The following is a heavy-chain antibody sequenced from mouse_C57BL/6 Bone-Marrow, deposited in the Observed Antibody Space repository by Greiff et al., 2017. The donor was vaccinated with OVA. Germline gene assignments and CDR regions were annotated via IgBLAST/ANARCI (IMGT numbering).Heavy chain of an antibody. V-gene: IGHV1-55*01. D-gene: IGHD1-1*01. CDR1: GYTFTSYW. Sequence: VQLQQSGAELVKPGASVKMSCKASGYTFTSYWITWVKQRPGQGLEWIGDIYPGSGSTNYNEKFKSKATLTVDTSSSTAYMQLSSLTSEDSAVYYCARRGFITPFFDYWGQGTTLTVSS. CDR3: ARRGFITPFFDY. CDR2: IYPGSGST. J-gene: IGHJ2*01.